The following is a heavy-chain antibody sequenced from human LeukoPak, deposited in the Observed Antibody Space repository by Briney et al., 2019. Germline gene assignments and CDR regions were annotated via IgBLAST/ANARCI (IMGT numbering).Heavy chain of an antibody. D-gene: IGHD3-9*01. V-gene: IGHV1-8*03. J-gene: IGHJ5*02. CDR1: GYTFTGYY. CDR2: INPNSGNT. CDR3: ARGHYDILTGYYLNWFDP. Sequence: WASVKVSCKASGYTFTGYYMHWVRQAPGQGLEWMGWINPNSGNTGYAQKFQGRVTITRNTSISTAYMELSSLRSEDTAVYYCARGHYDILTGYYLNWFDPWGQGTLVTVSS.